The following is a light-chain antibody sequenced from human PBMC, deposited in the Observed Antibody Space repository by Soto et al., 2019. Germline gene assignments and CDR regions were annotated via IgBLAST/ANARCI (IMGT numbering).Light chain of an antibody. J-gene: IGLJ3*02. Sequence: QSVLTQPPSASGTPVQRVTISCSGSSSNVGSNYVYWYQQVPGTAPILLMHWDGQRPSGVPDRFAGSKSGTSAALAIGGLRSEDEADYYGAAWDDSLSGVVFGGGTKLTVL. CDR3: AAWDDSLSGVV. CDR2: WDG. CDR1: SSNVGSNY. V-gene: IGLV1-47*01.